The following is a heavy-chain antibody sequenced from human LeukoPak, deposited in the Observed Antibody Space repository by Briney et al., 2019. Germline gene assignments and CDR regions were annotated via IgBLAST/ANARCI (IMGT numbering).Heavy chain of an antibody. CDR3: ARAVVVPAAILGYFDY. J-gene: IGHJ4*02. D-gene: IGHD2-2*02. CDR1: GGSISSSSYY. V-gene: IGHV4-31*03. CDR2: IYYSGST. Sequence: SETLSLTCTVSGGSISSSSYYWSWIRQHPGKGLEWIGYIYYSGSTYYNPSLKSRVTISVDTSKNQFSLKLSSVTAADTAVYYCARAVVVPAAILGYFDYWGQGTLVTVSS.